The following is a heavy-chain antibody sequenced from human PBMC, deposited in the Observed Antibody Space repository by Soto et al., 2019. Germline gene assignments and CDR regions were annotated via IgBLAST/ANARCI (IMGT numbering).Heavy chain of an antibody. CDR1: GGTFSSYA. J-gene: IGHJ4*02. CDR2: INAGNGNT. Sequence: ASVKVSCKASGGTFSSYAISWVRQAPGQRLEWMGWINAGNGNTKYAQKFQGRVTITRDTSASTAYMELSSLRSEDTAVYYCARSIVVVTALDYWGQGTLVTVSS. CDR3: ARSIVVVTALDY. V-gene: IGHV1-3*01. D-gene: IGHD2-21*02.